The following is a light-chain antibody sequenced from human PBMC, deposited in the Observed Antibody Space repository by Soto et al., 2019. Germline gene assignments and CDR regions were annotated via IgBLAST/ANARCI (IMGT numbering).Light chain of an antibody. CDR3: QQRSNWPPIT. J-gene: IGKJ5*01. V-gene: IGKV1-5*01. CDR1: QNIRSR. CDR2: DAS. Sequence: DFQMTHSPSTLSASVGDIFTXTIPPSQNIRSRLAWFQQKPGKAPKLLIYDASTRATGIPARFSGSGSGTDFTLTISSLEPEDFAVYYCQQRSNWPPITFGQGTRLQI.